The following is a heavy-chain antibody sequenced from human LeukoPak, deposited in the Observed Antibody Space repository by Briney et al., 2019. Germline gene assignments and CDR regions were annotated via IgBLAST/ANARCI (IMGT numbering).Heavy chain of an antibody. CDR1: GFTFSSYS. D-gene: IGHD2-8*01. CDR3: ARDSLMLMTISYFDY. V-gene: IGHV3-48*01. Sequence: GGSLRLSCAASGFTFSSYSMNWVRQAPGKGLEWVSYISTSSNTIYYADSVKGRFTISRDNAKNSLYLQMNSLRAEDTAVYYCARDSLMLMTISYFDYWGQGTLVAVSS. CDR2: ISTSSNTI. J-gene: IGHJ4*02.